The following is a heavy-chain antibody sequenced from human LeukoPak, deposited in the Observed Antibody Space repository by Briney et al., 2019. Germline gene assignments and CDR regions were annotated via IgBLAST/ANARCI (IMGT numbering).Heavy chain of an antibody. V-gene: IGHV3-23*01. CDR2: ISDNGGST. CDR1: GFRFNNYA. D-gene: IGHD2-2*01. Sequence: GGSLRLSCAASGFRFNNYAMSWVRQAPGKGLERVTAISDNGGSTYYADSVKGRFTISRDNSKDTLYLQMNSLRGDDTAVYHCAKGPSPGYCSSTSCYYDYWGQGTLVTASS. CDR3: AKGPSPGYCSSTSCYYDY. J-gene: IGHJ4*02.